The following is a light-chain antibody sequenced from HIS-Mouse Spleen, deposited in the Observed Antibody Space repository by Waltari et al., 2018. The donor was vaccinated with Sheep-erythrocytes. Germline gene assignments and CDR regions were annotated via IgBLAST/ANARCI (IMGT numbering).Light chain of an antibody. Sequence: AIQLTQSPSSLSASVGDRVTITCRTSKGISSALAWYQQKPGKAPKLLIYDASSLESGVPSRFSGSGSGTDFTLTISSLQPEDFATYYCQQFNNYPRTFGQGTKVEIK. CDR1: KGISSA. V-gene: IGKV1D-13*01. J-gene: IGKJ1*01. CDR2: DAS. CDR3: QQFNNYPRT.